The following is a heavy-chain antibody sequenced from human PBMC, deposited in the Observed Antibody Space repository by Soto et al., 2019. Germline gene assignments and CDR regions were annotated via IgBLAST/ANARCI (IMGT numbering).Heavy chain of an antibody. Sequence: EVQLVETGGGLIQPGGSLRLSCAASGFTVSSNYMSWVRQAPGKGLEWVSVIYSGGSTYYADSVKGRFTISRDNSKNTLYLQMNSLRADDTAVYYCATRRLDFWSAPGGDGMDVWGQGTTVTVSS. J-gene: IGHJ6*02. CDR1: GFTVSSNY. V-gene: IGHV3-53*02. D-gene: IGHD3-3*01. CDR3: ATRRLDFWSAPGGDGMDV. CDR2: IYSGGST.